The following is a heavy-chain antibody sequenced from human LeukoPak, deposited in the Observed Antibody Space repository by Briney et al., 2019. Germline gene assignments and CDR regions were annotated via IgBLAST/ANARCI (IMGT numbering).Heavy chain of an antibody. Sequence: SETLSLTCTVSGGSISSYYWSWIRQPPGKGLEWIGYIYYSGSTNYNPSLKSRVTISVDTSKNQFSLKLSSVTAADTAVYYCARASERFHYYYYYMDVWGKGTTVTVSS. J-gene: IGHJ6*03. D-gene: IGHD3-3*01. CDR3: ARASERFHYYYYYMDV. CDR2: IYYSGST. CDR1: GGSISSYY. V-gene: IGHV4-59*01.